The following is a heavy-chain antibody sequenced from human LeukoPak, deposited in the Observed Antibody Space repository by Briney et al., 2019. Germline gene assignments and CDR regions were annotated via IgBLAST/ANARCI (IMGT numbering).Heavy chain of an antibody. CDR2: ISYDGSNK. V-gene: IGHV3-30*04. CDR3: ASFRIQLWPPGGSGMDV. Sequence: QPGGSLRLSCAASGFTFSSYAMHWVRQAPGKGLEWVAVISYDGSNKYYADSVKGRFTISRDNAKNSLYLQMNSLRAEDTAVYYCASFRIQLWPPGGSGMDVWGQGTTVTVSS. J-gene: IGHJ6*02. D-gene: IGHD5-18*01. CDR1: GFTFSSYA.